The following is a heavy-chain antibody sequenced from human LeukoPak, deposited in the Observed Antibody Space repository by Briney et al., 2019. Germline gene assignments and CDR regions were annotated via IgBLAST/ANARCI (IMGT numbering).Heavy chain of an antibody. CDR2: INAGNGNT. J-gene: IGHJ4*02. V-gene: IGHV1-3*01. Sequence: GASVKVSCKASGYTFTSYAMHWVRQAPGQRLEWMGWINAGNGNTKYSQKFQGRVTITRDTSANTAYMELSSLRSEDTAVYYCARDSWVDIVATMPLDYWGQGTLVTVSS. CDR1: GYTFTSYA. CDR3: ARDSWVDIVATMPLDY. D-gene: IGHD5-12*01.